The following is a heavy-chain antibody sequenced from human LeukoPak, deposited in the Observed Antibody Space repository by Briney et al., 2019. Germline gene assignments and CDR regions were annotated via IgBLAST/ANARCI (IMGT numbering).Heavy chain of an antibody. D-gene: IGHD3-22*01. V-gene: IGHV4-59*01. Sequence: SETLSLTCTVSGGSISSYYWSWIRQPPGKGLEWIGHIYDSGSTTYNPSLKSRVTILVDTSKDQVSLKLSSVTAADTAVYYCARGRRGRYYDISRYNYFDYWGQGTLVSVSS. CDR2: IYDSGST. J-gene: IGHJ4*02. CDR3: ARGRRGRYYDISRYNYFDY. CDR1: GGSISSYY.